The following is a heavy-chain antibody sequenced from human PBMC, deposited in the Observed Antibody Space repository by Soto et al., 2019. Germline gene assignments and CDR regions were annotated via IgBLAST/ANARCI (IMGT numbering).Heavy chain of an antibody. D-gene: IGHD6-13*01. CDR3: AKDIRPLGAAASGNWFDP. CDR1: GFTFNSYA. V-gene: IGHV3-23*01. Sequence: EVRLLESGGGLIQPGGSLRLSCAASGFTFNSYAMSWVRQAPGKGLEWVSVISGTGSTTFYADSVKGRFTISRDNSKNTLFLQLNSVRDEDTAIYFCAKDIRPLGAAASGNWFDPWGQGTLVTVSS. CDR2: ISGTGSTT. J-gene: IGHJ5*02.